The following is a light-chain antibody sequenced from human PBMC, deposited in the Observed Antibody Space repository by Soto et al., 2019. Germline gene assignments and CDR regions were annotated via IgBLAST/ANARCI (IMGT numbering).Light chain of an antibody. CDR2: GAS. CDR1: QSVSSNY. J-gene: IGKJ2*01. CDR3: QQYGGSAPYT. V-gene: IGKV3-20*01. Sequence: EIVLTQSPGTLSLSPGERATLSCRASQSVSSNYLAWYQQKPGQAPRLLIYGASSRATGIPDRFSGSGSGTDFTLTISRLEPEDFAVYYCQQYGGSAPYTFGQGTKLEIK.